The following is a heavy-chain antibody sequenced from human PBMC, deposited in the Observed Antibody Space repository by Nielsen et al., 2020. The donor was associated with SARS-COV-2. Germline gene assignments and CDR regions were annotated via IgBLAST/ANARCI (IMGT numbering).Heavy chain of an antibody. D-gene: IGHD1-26*01. J-gene: IGHJ6*02. Sequence: GGSLRLSCAASGFTFSSYAMSWVRQAPGKGLEWVSVIYSGGSSTYYADSVKGRFTISRDNSKNTLYLQMNSLRAEDTAVYYCARDVLREKVQGMDVWGQGTTVTVSS. V-gene: IGHV3-23*03. CDR2: IYSGGSST. CDR1: GFTFSSYA. CDR3: ARDVLREKVQGMDV.